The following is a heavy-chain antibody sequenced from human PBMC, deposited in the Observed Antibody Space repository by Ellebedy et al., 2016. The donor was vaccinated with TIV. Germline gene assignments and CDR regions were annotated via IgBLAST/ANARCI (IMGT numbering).Heavy chain of an antibody. J-gene: IGHJ4*02. Sequence: GESLKISCAASCFTFDDYSMHWVRQAPGKGLEWVSFISWDSGRSYYADSVKGRFTISRDNSKSALSLQMSSLKIEDTAIYFCATDRNEENSNWSFFDYWGQGTLVIVSS. CDR1: CFTFDDYS. CDR2: ISWDSGRS. CDR3: ATDRNEENSNWSFFDY. D-gene: IGHD1-1*01. V-gene: IGHV3-43*01.